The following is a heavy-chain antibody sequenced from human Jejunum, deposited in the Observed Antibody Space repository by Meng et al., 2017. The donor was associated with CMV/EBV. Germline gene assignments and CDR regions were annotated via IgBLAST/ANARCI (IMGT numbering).Heavy chain of an antibody. D-gene: IGHD2/OR15-2a*01. CDR1: FSFSSYA. V-gene: IGHV3-30*03. CDR2: ISIYGRNE. J-gene: IGHJ4*02. Sequence: FSFSSYATDWVRQATGKGLECVAIISIYGRNEYYADSVKGRFTISRDDSKNTVYLEMNNLKPDDTAIYYCARQQGYFDSTMAYFDSWGQGTLVTVSS. CDR3: ARQQGYFDSTMAYFDS.